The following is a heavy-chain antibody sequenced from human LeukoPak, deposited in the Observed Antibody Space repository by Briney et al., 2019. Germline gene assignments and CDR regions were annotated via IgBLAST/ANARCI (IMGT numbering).Heavy chain of an antibody. J-gene: IGHJ4*02. V-gene: IGHV3-30*04. Sequence: GRSLRLSCAASGFTFSSYAMHWVRQAPGKGLEWVAVISYDGSNKYYADSVKGRFTISRDNSKNTLYLQMNSLRAEDTAVYYCARERPDHPMVDYWGQGTLVTVSS. CDR2: ISYDGSNK. CDR3: ARERPDHPMVDY. D-gene: IGHD1-14*01. CDR1: GFTFSSYA.